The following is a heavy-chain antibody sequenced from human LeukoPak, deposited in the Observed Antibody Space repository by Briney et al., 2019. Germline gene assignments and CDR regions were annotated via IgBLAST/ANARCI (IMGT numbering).Heavy chain of an antibody. CDR1: GYTFTGYY. D-gene: IGHD5-24*01. CDR3: ARERVRWKMATINAFDI. Sequence: ASVKVSCKASGYTFTGYYMHWVRQAPGQGLEWMGWINPNSGGTNYAQKFQGRVTMTRDTSISTAYMELSRLRSDDTAVYYCARERVRWKMATINAFDIWGQGTMVTVSS. V-gene: IGHV1-2*02. CDR2: INPNSGGT. J-gene: IGHJ3*02.